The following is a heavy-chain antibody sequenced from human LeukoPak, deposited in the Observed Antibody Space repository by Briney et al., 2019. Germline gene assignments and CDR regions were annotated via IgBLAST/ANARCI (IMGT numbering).Heavy chain of an antibody. CDR2: INSDASTT. J-gene: IGHJ4*02. CDR1: GLTFSNSW. CDR3: ATAGNYRLDN. Sequence: PGGSLRLSCAVSGLTFSNSWMHGVRQAPGRGLVWVSRINSDASTTDYADSVKGRFTISRDNAKNTLYLQMNSLSVEDTAVYYCATAGNYRLDNWGQGTLVTVSS. D-gene: IGHD3-16*02. V-gene: IGHV3-74*01.